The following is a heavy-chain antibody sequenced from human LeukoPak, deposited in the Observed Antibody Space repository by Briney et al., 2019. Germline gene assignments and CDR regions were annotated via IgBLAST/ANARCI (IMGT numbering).Heavy chain of an antibody. CDR1: GGSFSGYY. V-gene: IGHV4-34*01. J-gene: IGHJ6*02. CDR3: ARGVRGGSSGWYYYYYGMDV. CDR2: INHSGST. D-gene: IGHD6-19*01. Sequence: SETLSLTCAVYGGSFSGYYWSWIRQPPGKGLEWIGEINHSGSTNYNPSLKSRVTISVDTSKNQFSLQLSSVTAADTAVYYCARGVRGGSSGWYYYYYGMDVWGQGTTVTVSS.